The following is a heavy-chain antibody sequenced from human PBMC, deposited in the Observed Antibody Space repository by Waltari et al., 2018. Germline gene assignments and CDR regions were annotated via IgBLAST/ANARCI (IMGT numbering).Heavy chain of an antibody. CDR2: ASFDGSTT. CDR3: AKDAFGNTYLDH. V-gene: IGHV3-30*18. Sequence: QVQLVESGGGVVRPGWSLRLSCPASGFSLSHFGMHWVRQAPGKGLEWVALASFDGSTTYYADSVRGRFTISRDNSKNTLYLDINTLRVDDTAIYYCAKDAFGNTYLDHWGQGTLVTVSS. D-gene: IGHD3-10*01. CDR1: GFSLSHFG. J-gene: IGHJ5*02.